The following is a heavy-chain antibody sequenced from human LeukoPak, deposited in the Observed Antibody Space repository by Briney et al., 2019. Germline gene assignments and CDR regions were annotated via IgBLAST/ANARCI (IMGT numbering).Heavy chain of an antibody. V-gene: IGHV1-18*01. D-gene: IGHD2-15*01. J-gene: IGHJ3*02. CDR3: ARVFWGHVVVVAALQTQAAFDI. Sequence: ASVKVSCKASGYTFTSYGISWVRQAPGQGLEWMGWISAYNGNTNYAQKLQGRVTMTTETSTSTAYMELRSLRSDDTAVYYCARVFWGHVVVVAALQTQAAFDIWGQGTMVTVSS. CDR2: ISAYNGNT. CDR1: GYTFTSYG.